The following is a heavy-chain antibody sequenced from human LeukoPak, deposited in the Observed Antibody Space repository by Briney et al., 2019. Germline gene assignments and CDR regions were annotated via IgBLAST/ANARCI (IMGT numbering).Heavy chain of an antibody. V-gene: IGHV4-39*07. CDR1: GGSISSSSYY. J-gene: IGHJ5*02. Sequence: SETLSLTCTVSGGSISSSSYYWGWIRQPPGKGLEWIGSIYYSGSTYYNPSLKSRVTISVDTSKNQFSLKLSSVTAADTAVYYCARESRVSASYYNDEVIVNWFDPWGQGTLVTVSS. CDR3: ARESRVSASYYNDEVIVNWFDP. D-gene: IGHD3-10*01. CDR2: IYYSGST.